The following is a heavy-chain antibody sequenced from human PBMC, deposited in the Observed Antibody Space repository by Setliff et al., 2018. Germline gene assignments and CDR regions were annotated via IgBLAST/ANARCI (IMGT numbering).Heavy chain of an antibody. V-gene: IGHV1-69*05. CDR1: GDTFSTYA. D-gene: IGHD3-3*01. J-gene: IGHJ5*02. CDR3: ARLQAIFGVFKDGDWFDP. CDR2: IIPLLETA. Sequence: SVKVSCKASGDTFSTYALSWVRQAPGQGLEWMGGIIPLLETAKYAQKFQGRVTITRDTSASTGYMELSSLRSEDTAVYYCARLQAIFGVFKDGDWFDPWGQGTLVTVSS.